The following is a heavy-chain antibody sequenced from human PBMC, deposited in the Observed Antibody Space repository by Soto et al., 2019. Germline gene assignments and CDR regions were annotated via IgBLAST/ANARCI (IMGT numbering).Heavy chain of an antibody. J-gene: IGHJ6*02. V-gene: IGHV1-69*12. Sequence: QVQLVQSGAEVKKPGSSVKVSCKASGGTFSTSAISWVRQAPGQGLEWVGGIMPVFATPDYAQNFQGRVTITADESTTTAYLELTSLRTDDTALYYCARDKDRQQLGGNYYYILDVWGQGTAITVSS. CDR1: GGTFSTSA. CDR2: IMPVFATP. CDR3: ARDKDRQQLGGNYYYILDV. D-gene: IGHD3-3*02.